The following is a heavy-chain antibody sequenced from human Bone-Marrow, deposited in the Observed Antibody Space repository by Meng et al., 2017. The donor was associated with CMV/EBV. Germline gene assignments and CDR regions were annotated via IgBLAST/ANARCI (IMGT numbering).Heavy chain of an antibody. CDR1: GFTFSNYG. CDR3: ATHPWHYYGMDV. D-gene: IGHD5-12*01. J-gene: IGHJ6*02. Sequence: GGSLRLSCAASGFTFSNYGMNWVRQAPGKGLEWISYISTSSSTRYYADSVKGRFTISRDNAKNSLYLQMNSLRGEDTAVYYCATHPWHYYGMDVWGQGTTVTFSS. CDR2: ISTSSSTR. V-gene: IGHV3-48*04.